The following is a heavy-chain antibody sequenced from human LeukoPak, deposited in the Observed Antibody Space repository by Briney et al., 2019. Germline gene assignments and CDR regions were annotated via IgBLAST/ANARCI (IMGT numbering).Heavy chain of an antibody. D-gene: IGHD2-21*01. CDR2: INHSGST. CDR3: ARELMVGIGY. J-gene: IGHJ4*02. CDR1: GGSFSGYY. V-gene: IGHV4-34*01. Sequence: SETLSFTCAVYGGSFSGYYWSWIRQPPGKGLEWIGEINHSGSTNYNPSLKSRVTISVDTSKNQFSLKLSSVTAADTAVYYCARELMVGIGYWGQGTLVTVSS.